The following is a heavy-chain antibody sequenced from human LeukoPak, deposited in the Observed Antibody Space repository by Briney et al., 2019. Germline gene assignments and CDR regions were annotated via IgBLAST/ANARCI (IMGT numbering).Heavy chain of an antibody. D-gene: IGHD1-26*01. V-gene: IGHV1-24*01. CDR3: ATDPYSGSYYGNYGMDV. Sequence: ASVKVSCKVSGYTLTELSMHWVRQAPGKGLEWMGGFGPEDGETIYAQKFQGRVTMTEDTSTDTAYMELSSLRSEDTAVYYCATDPYSGSYYGNYGMDVWGQGTTVTVSS. J-gene: IGHJ6*02. CDR1: GYTLTELS. CDR2: FGPEDGET.